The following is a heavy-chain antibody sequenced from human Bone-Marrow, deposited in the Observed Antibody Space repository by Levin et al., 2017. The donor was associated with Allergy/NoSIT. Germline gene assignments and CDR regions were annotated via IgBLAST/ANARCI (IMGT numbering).Heavy chain of an antibody. CDR3: ARGQDYYASGSDY. CDR1: GGSIDSGGYY. Sequence: SETLSLTCTVSGGSIDSGGYYWNWIRQHPGKGLEWIGYIYYSGNTYFNPSLKSRVTISLDTSKNQFSLKLSSVTAADTAVYYCARGQDYYASGSDYWGQGTLVTVTS. D-gene: IGHD3-10*01. V-gene: IGHV4-31*03. J-gene: IGHJ4*02. CDR2: IYYSGNT.